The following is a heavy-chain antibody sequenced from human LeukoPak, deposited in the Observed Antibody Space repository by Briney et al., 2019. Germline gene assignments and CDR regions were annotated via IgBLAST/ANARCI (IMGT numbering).Heavy chain of an antibody. CDR1: GGSISSYY. Sequence: PSETLSLTCTVPGGSISSYYWSWIRQPPGKGLEWIGYIYYSGSTNYNPSLKSRVTISVDTSKNQFSLKLSSVTAADTAVYYCARWPTGGSFDYWGQGTLVTVSS. V-gene: IGHV4-59*08. CDR3: ARWPTGGSFDY. D-gene: IGHD3-16*01. J-gene: IGHJ4*02. CDR2: IYYSGST.